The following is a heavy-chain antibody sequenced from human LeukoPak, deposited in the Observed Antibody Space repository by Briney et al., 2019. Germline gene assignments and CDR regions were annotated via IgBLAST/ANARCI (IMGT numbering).Heavy chain of an antibody. J-gene: IGHJ4*02. CDR1: GGSISSSSDY. Sequence: PSETLSLTCTVSGGSISSSSDYWGWIRQPPGKGLEWSGSIYYSGSTDYSPSIKSRVTISVDPSKNQFCLKLSSMTAEDSAVYYCARQNVLLWFWEGWGQGTLVTVSS. D-gene: IGHD3-10*01. CDR3: ARQNVLLWFWEG. V-gene: IGHV4-39*01. CDR2: IYYSGST.